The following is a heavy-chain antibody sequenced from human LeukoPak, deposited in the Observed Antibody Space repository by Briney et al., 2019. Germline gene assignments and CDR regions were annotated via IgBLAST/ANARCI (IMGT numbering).Heavy chain of an antibody. CDR2: IYPGDSDT. D-gene: IGHD2-2*01. J-gene: IGHJ6*02. Sequence: PRESLKISCKGSGYSFTSYWIGWVRQMPGKGLEWMGIIYPGDSDTRYSPSFQGQVTISADKSISTAYLQWSSLKASDTAMYYCAASVPAANDYYYYGMDVWGQGTTVTVSS. V-gene: IGHV5-51*03. CDR1: GYSFTSYW. CDR3: AASVPAANDYYYYGMDV.